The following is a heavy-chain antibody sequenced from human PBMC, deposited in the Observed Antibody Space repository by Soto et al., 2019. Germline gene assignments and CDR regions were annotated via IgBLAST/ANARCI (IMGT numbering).Heavy chain of an antibody. CDR2: LIPIFGTT. Sequence: VQLVQSGAEVKKPGSSVKLSCKASGGTFNRYTISWVRQAPGQGLEWMGGLIPIFGTTNYEQKFQGRVAISADESTSAAYRELRSLRSEDTAVYYCALWGFRDGNNTKYNYAGMDVWGQGTTVTVSS. D-gene: IGHD3-10*01. CDR1: GGTFNRYT. J-gene: IGHJ6*02. V-gene: IGHV1-69*01. CDR3: ALWGFRDGNNTKYNYAGMDV.